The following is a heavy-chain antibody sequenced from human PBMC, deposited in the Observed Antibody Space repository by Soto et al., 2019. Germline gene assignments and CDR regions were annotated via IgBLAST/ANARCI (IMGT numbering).Heavy chain of an antibody. Sequence: PSETLSLTCTVSGGSISSSSYYWGWIRQPPGKGLEWIGSIYYSGSTYYNPSLKSRVTISVDTSKNQFSLKLSSVTAADTAAYYCARHWGGYSSRSGYYYGMDVWGQGTTVTVSS. CDR3: ARHWGGYSSRSGYYYGMDV. CDR2: IYYSGST. CDR1: GGSISSSSYY. J-gene: IGHJ6*02. V-gene: IGHV4-39*01. D-gene: IGHD6-13*01.